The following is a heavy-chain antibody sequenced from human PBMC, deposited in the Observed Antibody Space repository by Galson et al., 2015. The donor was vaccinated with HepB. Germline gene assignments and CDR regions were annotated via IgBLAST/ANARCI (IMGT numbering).Heavy chain of an antibody. D-gene: IGHD3-10*01. CDR2: VIPIFGTT. CDR3: ARDRQIISGGQALDY. Sequence: SVKVSCKASGGAFSNYGINWVRQAPGQGLEWLGGVIPIFGTTDYAQRFQDRVTITADESTSTSYMELSSLRSEDTAVYYCARDRQIISGGQALDYWGQGTLVTVSS. CDR1: GGAFSNYG. J-gene: IGHJ4*02. V-gene: IGHV1-69*13.